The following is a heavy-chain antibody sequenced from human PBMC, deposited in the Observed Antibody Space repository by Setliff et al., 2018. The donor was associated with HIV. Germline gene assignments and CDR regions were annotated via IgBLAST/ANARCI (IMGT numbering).Heavy chain of an antibody. CDR1: GGSISSYY. D-gene: IGHD2-2*01. CDR3: ARGLSSQTYWGTRPLGLDY. Sequence: PSETLSLTCTVSGGSISSYYWSWIRQPPGKGLEWIGYIYTSGSTTYNPSLKSRVTISVDTSKRQFSLTMTSVTAADTAVYYCARGLSSQTYWGTRPLGLDYWGQGSLVTVSS. J-gene: IGHJ4*01. CDR2: IYTSGST. V-gene: IGHV4-4*08.